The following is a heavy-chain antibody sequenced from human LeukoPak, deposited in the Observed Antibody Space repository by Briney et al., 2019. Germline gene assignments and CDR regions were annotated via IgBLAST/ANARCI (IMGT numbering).Heavy chain of an antibody. CDR2: IYSSGST. Sequence: PSQTLSLTCAVSGDSISSATHYWSWIRQPAGKGLEWIGRIYSSGSTNYNPSLKSRVSISVDTSKIQFSLKLSSVTAADTAVYYCARFLNWVFDNWGQGTPVTVSS. D-gene: IGHD7-27*01. V-gene: IGHV4-61*02. CDR3: ARFLNWVFDN. CDR1: GDSISSATHY. J-gene: IGHJ4*02.